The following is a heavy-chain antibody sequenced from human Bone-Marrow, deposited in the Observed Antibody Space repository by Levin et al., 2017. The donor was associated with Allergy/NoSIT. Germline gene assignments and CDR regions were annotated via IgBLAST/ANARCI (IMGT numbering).Heavy chain of an antibody. Sequence: VASVKVSCKASGYTFTTSSLSWVRQAPGQGLEWMGWISAFNGHTNYAQRFQGRVTMTTDSYTSTAYLELRSLTSDDTAVYYCVRESFDYGSGSYHNDFDFWGQGTLVSVSS. D-gene: IGHD3-10*01. CDR3: VRESFDYGSGSYHNDFDF. CDR2: ISAFNGHT. J-gene: IGHJ4*02. V-gene: IGHV1-18*01. CDR1: GYTFTTSS.